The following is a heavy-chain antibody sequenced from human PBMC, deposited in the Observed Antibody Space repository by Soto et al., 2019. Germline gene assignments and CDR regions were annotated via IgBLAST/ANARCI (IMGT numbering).Heavy chain of an antibody. V-gene: IGHV5-10-1*01. D-gene: IGHD3-22*01. CDR1: GCSFAGYW. J-gene: IGHJ4*02. CDR3: ARQIYDSDTGPNFQYYFDS. CDR2: VDPSDSQT. Sequence: LREALNLSCKGSGCSFAGYWITWVRQKPGKGLEWMGRVDPSDSQTYYSPSFRGHVTISVTKSITTVFLQWSSLRASDTAMYYCARQIYDSDTGPNFQYYFDSWGQGTPVTGSS.